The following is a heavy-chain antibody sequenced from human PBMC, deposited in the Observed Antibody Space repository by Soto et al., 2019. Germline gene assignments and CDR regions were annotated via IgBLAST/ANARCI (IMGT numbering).Heavy chain of an antibody. CDR1: GYTFTSYY. CDR2: INPSGGST. J-gene: IGHJ4*02. Sequence: ASVKVSCKASGYTFTSYYMHWVRQAPGQGLEWMGIINPSGGSTSYAQKFQGRVTMTRDTSTSTVYMELSSLRSEDTAVYYCASRSYYYDSSGYYDSFDYWGQGTLVTVSS. CDR3: ASRSYYYDSSGYYDSFDY. D-gene: IGHD3-22*01. V-gene: IGHV1-46*01.